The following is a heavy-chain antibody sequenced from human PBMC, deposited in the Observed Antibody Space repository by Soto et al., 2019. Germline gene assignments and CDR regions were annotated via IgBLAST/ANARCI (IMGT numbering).Heavy chain of an antibody. CDR3: ARWCVPPYNWFDP. D-gene: IGHD2-8*02. CDR1: GGSISSSSYY. V-gene: IGHV4-39*01. Sequence: PSEALSLTWTVSGGSISSSSYYWGWVRQPPGKGLEWIGSIYYSGSTYHNPSRKSRVTISADTSKNQFPLKLSSVTAADTAVYYCARWCVPPYNWFDPWGQGTLVTVSS. CDR2: IYYSGST. J-gene: IGHJ5*02.